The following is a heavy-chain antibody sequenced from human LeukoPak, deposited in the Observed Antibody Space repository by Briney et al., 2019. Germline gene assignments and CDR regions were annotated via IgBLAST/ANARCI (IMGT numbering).Heavy chain of an antibody. Sequence: GGSLRLSCAASGFTFSSYSMNWVRQAPGKGLEWVSSISSSGSFIYYADSLRGRFTISRDNAKNSLYLQMNSLRAEDTAVYYCARGSCSSVSCNLDSWGQGTLVNVSS. J-gene: IGHJ4*02. V-gene: IGHV3-21*01. CDR1: GFTFSSYS. CDR3: ARGSCSSVSCNLDS. CDR2: ISSSGSFI. D-gene: IGHD2-2*01.